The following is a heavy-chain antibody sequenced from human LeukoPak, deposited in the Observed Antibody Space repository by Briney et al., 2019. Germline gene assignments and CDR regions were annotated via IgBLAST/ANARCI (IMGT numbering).Heavy chain of an antibody. Sequence: PGGSLRLSCAASGFTFSSYGMNWVRQAPGKGLEWVANIKQDGSEKYYVDSVKGRFTISRDNAKNSLYLQMNSLRAEDTAVYYCARDSGSSWSFYYYYGMDVWGQGTTVTVSS. J-gene: IGHJ6*02. D-gene: IGHD6-13*01. CDR3: ARDSGSSWSFYYYYGMDV. CDR1: GFTFSSYG. CDR2: IKQDGSEK. V-gene: IGHV3-7*01.